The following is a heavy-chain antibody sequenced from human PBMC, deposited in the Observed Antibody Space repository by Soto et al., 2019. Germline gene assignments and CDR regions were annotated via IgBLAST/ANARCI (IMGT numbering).Heavy chain of an antibody. V-gene: IGHV1-2*02. CDR3: ARDPHEFWTSYWFDP. J-gene: IGHJ5*02. Sequence: ASVKVSCKAGGYTFSDYYIQWVRQAPGQGLEYMGWISPKSGGAAYAQKFQGRVTLTTDTSTSTAYMELRSLRSDDTAIYYCARDPHEFWTSYWFDPWGQGTPVTVSS. CDR1: GYTFSDYY. CDR2: ISPKSGGA. D-gene: IGHD3-3*01.